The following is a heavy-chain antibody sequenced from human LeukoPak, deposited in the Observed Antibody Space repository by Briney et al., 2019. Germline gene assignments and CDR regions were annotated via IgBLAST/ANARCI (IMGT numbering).Heavy chain of an antibody. V-gene: IGHV1-46*01. CDR1: GYTFTSYY. J-gene: IGHJ6*02. Sequence: ASVKVSCKASGYTFTSYYMHWVRQAPGQGLEWMGIINPSGGSTSYAQKFQGRVTMIRDTSTSTVYMELSSLRSEDTAVYYCARGGIAAAGLYYYYYGMDVWGQGTTVTVSS. CDR3: ARGGIAAAGLYYYYYGMDV. CDR2: INPSGGST. D-gene: IGHD6-13*01.